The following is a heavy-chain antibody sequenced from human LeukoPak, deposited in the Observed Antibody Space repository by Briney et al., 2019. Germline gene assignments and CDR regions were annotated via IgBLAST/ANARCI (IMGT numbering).Heavy chain of an antibody. CDR2: TYNSGST. CDR1: GGSISNYY. D-gene: IGHD2-15*01. Sequence: SETLSLTCTVSGGSISNYYWSWIRQPAGKGLEWIGRTYNSGSTNYNPSLKSRVTMSVDTSKNQFSLKLSSVTAADTAVYYCARVGGYCSGGSCYSLYFQHWGQGTLVTVSS. J-gene: IGHJ1*01. V-gene: IGHV4-4*07. CDR3: ARVGGYCSGGSCYSLYFQH.